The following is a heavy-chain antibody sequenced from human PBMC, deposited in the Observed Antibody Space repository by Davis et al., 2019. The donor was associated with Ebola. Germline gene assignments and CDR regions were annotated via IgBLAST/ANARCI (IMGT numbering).Heavy chain of an antibody. D-gene: IGHD3-16*02. Sequence: GESLKISCEASGFSFSNYDMSWVRQAPGKGLEWVANIKHDGSEKYDVDSVRGRFTISRDNTRNSLFLQMNSLRVDDTAVYYCARDNRGRPLGYWGKGTLVIVSS. J-gene: IGHJ1*01. V-gene: IGHV3-7*03. CDR2: IKHDGSEK. CDR3: ARDNRGRPLGY. CDR1: GFSFSNYD.